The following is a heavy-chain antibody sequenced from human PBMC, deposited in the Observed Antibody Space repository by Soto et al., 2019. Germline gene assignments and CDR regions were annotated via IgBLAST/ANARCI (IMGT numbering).Heavy chain of an antibody. J-gene: IGHJ3*01. CDR3: ARTYIAALRPTASDL. Sequence: QVQLVQSGAEVRKPGSSVKVSCKASGDTFMYYAFTWVRQAPGQGLEWVGQAIPVFGTTNHAQKFQGRVTFTADESTSTAYMELSSLRFEDTAVYFCARTYIAALRPTASDLWGQGTMVTVSS. D-gene: IGHD6-13*01. V-gene: IGHV1-69*01. CDR2: AIPVFGTT. CDR1: GDTFMYYA.